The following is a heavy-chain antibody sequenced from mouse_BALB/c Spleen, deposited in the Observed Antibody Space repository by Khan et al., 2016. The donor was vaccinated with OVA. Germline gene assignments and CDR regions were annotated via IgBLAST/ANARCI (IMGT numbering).Heavy chain of an antibody. CDR1: GFTFTNYG. V-gene: IGHV9-3-1*01. CDR2: INTYTGKP. J-gene: IGHJ4*01. CDR3: ARVGYNGTMDC. D-gene: IGHD2-14*01. Sequence: QIQLVQSGPELKKPGETVQISCKASGFTFTNYGMNWVKQAPGKGLKWVGWINTYTGKPTFADDFKGRFAFSLETSASTAYLPIHSLKNDDTATYFCARVGYNGTMDCWGQGTSVTVSS.